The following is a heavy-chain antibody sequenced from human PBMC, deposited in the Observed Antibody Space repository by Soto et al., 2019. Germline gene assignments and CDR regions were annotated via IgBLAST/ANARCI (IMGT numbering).Heavy chain of an antibody. CDR3: ARAAGWFDP. J-gene: IGHJ5*02. V-gene: IGHV3-11*01. CDR1: GFSFSDYY. CDR2: IANSGGKK. Sequence: VQLVESGGGLVKPGGSLRLSCAASGFSFSDYYMTWIRQTPGKGLEWVSYIANSGGKKDYADSVKGRFTISRDNAKNLLYLQMNSLRAEDTAVYYCARAAGWFDPWGRGTLVTVSS.